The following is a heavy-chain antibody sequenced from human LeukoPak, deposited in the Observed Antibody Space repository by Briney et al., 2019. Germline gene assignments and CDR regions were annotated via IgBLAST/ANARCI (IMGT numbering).Heavy chain of an antibody. CDR2: IIGGGGNT. D-gene: IGHD1-26*01. V-gene: IGHV3-23*01. Sequence: GGSLRLSCAASKFAFSSYAMSWVRQAPGKGLEWVSAIIGGGGNTYYADSVKGRFTISRDNSKNTLYLQMNSLRAEDTAVYYCGKNRYSGSLSPFDIWGQGTMVTVSS. CDR3: GKNRYSGSLSPFDI. CDR1: KFAFSSYA. J-gene: IGHJ3*02.